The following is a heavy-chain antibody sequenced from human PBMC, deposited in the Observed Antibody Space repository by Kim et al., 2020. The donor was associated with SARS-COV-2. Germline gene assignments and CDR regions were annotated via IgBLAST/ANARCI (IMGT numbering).Heavy chain of an antibody. CDR1: GFTFDSYA. Sequence: GGSLRLSCAASGFTFDSYAMSWVRQAPGKGLEWVSAISGSGGSTYYADSVKGRFTISRDNYKNTLYLQMNRLRAADTAVYYCAKARGTVLRFLEWLSPFDPWGQGTLVTVSS. J-gene: IGHJ5*01. V-gene: IGHV3-23*01. CDR2: ISGSGGST. D-gene: IGHD3-3*01. CDR3: AKARGTVLRFLEWLSPFDP.